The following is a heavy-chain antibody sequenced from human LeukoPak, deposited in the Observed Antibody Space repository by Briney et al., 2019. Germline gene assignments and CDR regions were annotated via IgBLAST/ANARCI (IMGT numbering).Heavy chain of an antibody. J-gene: IGHJ4*02. Sequence: GGSLRLSCAASGFTFSSYAMSWVRQAPGKGLEWVSGISGSGGSTYHADSVKGRFTISRDNSKNTLYLQMNSLRAEDTAVYYCAKAYYVWGSYRYNAPLFDYWGQGTLVTVSS. CDR1: GFTFSSYA. D-gene: IGHD3-16*02. CDR2: ISGSGGST. V-gene: IGHV3-23*01. CDR3: AKAYYVWGSYRYNAPLFDY.